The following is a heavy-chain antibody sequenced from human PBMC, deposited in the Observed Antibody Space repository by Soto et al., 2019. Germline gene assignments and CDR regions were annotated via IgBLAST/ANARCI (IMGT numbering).Heavy chain of an antibody. CDR1: GFTFSNYA. V-gene: IGHV3-23*01. J-gene: IGHJ4*02. CDR3: AKEGSVTAALDY. Sequence: EVQLLESVGGLVQPGGSLRLSCAASGFTFSNYAMSWVRQAPGKGLEWVSGLTGSGGATYYADSVKGRLTISRDNSNNTLYLQMNSLRAEDTAVYYCAKEGSVTAALDYWGQGILVTVSS. CDR2: LTGSGGAT. D-gene: IGHD1-20*01.